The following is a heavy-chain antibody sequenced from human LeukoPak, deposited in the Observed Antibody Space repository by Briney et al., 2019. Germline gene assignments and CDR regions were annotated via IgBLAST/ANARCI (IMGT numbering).Heavy chain of an antibody. CDR1: GFTFSSYW. D-gene: IGHD2-2*01. CDR2: INSDGSST. CDR3: EYFVFSSTSCKYFDY. Sequence: GGSLRLSCAASGFTFSSYWMHWVRQAPGKGLVWVSRINSDGSSTTYADSVKGRFTISRDNAKNTLYLQMNSLRAEDTAVYYCEYFVFSSTSCKYFDYWGRGPLATVP. V-gene: IGHV3-74*01. J-gene: IGHJ4*02.